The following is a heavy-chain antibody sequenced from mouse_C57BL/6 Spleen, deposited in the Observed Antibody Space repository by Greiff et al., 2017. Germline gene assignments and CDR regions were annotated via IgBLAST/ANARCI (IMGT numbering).Heavy chain of an antibody. J-gene: IGHJ2*01. Sequence: VKLQESGAELVRPGASVTLSCKASGYTFTDYEMHWVKQTPVHGLEWIGAIDPETGGTAYNQKFKGKAILTADKSSSTAYMELRSLTSEDSAVYYCTRGSYDYFDYWGQGTTLTVSS. D-gene: IGHD2-3*01. CDR1: GYTFTDYE. V-gene: IGHV1-15*01. CDR3: TRGSYDYFDY. CDR2: IDPETGGT.